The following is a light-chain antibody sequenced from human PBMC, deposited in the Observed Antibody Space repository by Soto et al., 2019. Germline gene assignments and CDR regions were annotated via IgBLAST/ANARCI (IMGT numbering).Light chain of an antibody. CDR3: QQYNNWPPWT. Sequence: EIVLTQSPGTLSLSPGERVTLSCRASQSVSSYLAWYQQKPGQAPRLLIYDASNRATGIPDRFSGSGSGTEFTLTISSLKSEDYAVYYCQQYNNWPPWTFGQGTKVDIK. J-gene: IGKJ1*01. V-gene: IGKV3D-15*01. CDR2: DAS. CDR1: QSVSSY.